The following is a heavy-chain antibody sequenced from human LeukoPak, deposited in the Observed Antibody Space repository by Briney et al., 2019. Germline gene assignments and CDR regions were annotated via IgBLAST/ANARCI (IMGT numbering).Heavy chain of an antibody. CDR3: ARTLSAGGPDSP. CDR2: ISSSSSYI. V-gene: IGHV3-11*03. Sequence: GGSLRLSCAASGFTFSDYYMSWIRQAPGKGLEWVSYISSSSSYINYADSVKGRFTISRDNAKNSLYLQMNSLRAEDTAVYYCARTLSAGGPDSPWGQGTLVTVSS. CDR1: GFTFSDYY. J-gene: IGHJ4*02. D-gene: IGHD4-23*01.